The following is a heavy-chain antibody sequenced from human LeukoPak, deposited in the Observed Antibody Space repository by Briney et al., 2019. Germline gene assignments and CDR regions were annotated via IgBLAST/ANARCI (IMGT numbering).Heavy chain of an antibody. J-gene: IGHJ4*02. CDR2: ISYDGNNK. CDR1: GFTFSSYA. CDR3: AKYGDYPFDY. Sequence: GRSLRLSCAASGFTFSSYAMHSVRQAPGKGLEWVAVISYDGNNKYYADSVKGRFTISRDNSKNTLYLQMNSLRAEDTAVYYCAKYGDYPFDYWGQGTLVTVSS. D-gene: IGHD4-17*01. V-gene: IGHV3-30*14.